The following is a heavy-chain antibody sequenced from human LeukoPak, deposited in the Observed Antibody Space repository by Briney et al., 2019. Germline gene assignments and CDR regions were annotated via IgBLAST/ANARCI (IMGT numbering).Heavy chain of an antibody. D-gene: IGHD4-23*01. CDR3: ARDLAVTSYGGRTGDYFDY. Sequence: GGSLRLSCAASGFTFSSYSMYWVRQAPGKGLEWVSSISSSSSYIYYADSVKGRFTISRDNAKISLYLQMNSLRAEDTAVNYCARDLAVTSYGGRTGDYFDYWGQGTLVTVSS. V-gene: IGHV3-21*01. CDR2: ISSSSSYI. CDR1: GFTFSSYS. J-gene: IGHJ4*02.